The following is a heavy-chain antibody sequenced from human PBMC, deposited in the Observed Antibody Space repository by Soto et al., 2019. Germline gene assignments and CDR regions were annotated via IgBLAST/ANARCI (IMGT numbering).Heavy chain of an antibody. J-gene: IGHJ3*02. CDR1: GGTNSGYA. CDR3: ATSGGNDAFDI. CDR2: IIPIFGTA. Sequence: SVNVSCKTSGGTNSGYAISWVRQATGQGLEWMGGIIPIFGTANYAQKFQGRVTITANGSTSTAYMELSSLRSEDTAVYYCATSGGNDAFDIWGQGTMVTVSS. V-gene: IGHV1-69*13. D-gene: IGHD2-15*01.